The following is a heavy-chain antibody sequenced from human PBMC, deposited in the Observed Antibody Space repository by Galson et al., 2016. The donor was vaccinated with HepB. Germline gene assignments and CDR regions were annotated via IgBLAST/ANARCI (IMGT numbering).Heavy chain of an antibody. CDR1: GFTFNSYF. CDR3: ARDRGYNWNDVSQSQHYYYGMDV. D-gene: IGHD1-20*01. V-gene: IGHV3-21*01. CDR2: ISSSSSYI. J-gene: IGHJ6*04. Sequence: SLRLSCAASGFTFNSYFMNWVRQAPGKGLEWVSSISSSSSYIYYADSVKGRFTISRDNAKNSLYLQMNSLRAEDTAVYYCARDRGYNWNDVSQSQHYYYGMDVWGKGTTVTVSS.